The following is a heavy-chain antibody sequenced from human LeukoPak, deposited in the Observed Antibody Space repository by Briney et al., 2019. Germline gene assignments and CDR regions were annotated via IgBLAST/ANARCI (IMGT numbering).Heavy chain of an antibody. CDR1: GYTFTSYA. CDR3: ARDLGALYGDYSPPDWFDP. D-gene: IGHD4-17*01. CDR2: INTNTGNP. V-gene: IGHV7-4-1*02. Sequence: ASVKVSCKASGYTFTSYAMNWVRQAPGQGLEWMGWINTNTGNPTYAQGFTGRFVFSLDTSVSTAYLQISSLKAEDTAVYYCARDLGALYGDYSPPDWFDPWGQGTLVTVSS. J-gene: IGHJ5*02.